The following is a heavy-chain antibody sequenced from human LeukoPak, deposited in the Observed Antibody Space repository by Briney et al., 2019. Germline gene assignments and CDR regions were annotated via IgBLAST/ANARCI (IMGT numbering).Heavy chain of an antibody. CDR1: GGSISSSSYY. Sequence: SETLSLTCTVSGGSISSSSYYWGWIRQPPGKGLEWIGSIYYSGSTYYNPSLKSRVTISVDTSKNQFSLKLSSVTAADTAVYYCARGDNGYSMPPRGVRLSYYFDYWGQGTLVTVSS. V-gene: IGHV4-39*07. D-gene: IGHD5-18*01. CDR3: ARGDNGYSMPPRGVRLSYYFDY. CDR2: IYYSGST. J-gene: IGHJ4*02.